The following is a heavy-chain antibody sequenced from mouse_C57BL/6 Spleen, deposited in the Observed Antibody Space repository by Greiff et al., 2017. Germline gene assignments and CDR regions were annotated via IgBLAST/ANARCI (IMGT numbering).Heavy chain of an antibody. CDR1: GYTFTSYW. V-gene: IGHV1-50*01. J-gene: IGHJ2*01. Sequence: QVQLKQPGAELVKPGASVKLSCKASGYTFTSYWMQWVKQRPGQGLEWIGEIDPSDSYTNYNQKFKGKATLTVDTSSSTAYMQLSSLTSEDSAVYYCARGKRFLDYWGQGTTLTVSS. CDR3: ARGKRFLDY. D-gene: IGHD1-1*01. CDR2: IDPSDSYT.